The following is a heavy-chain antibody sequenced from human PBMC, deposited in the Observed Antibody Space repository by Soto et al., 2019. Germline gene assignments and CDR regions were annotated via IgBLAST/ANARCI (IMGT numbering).Heavy chain of an antibody. CDR1: GGSISSCSYY. V-gene: IGHV4-39*01. CDR3: ANTYYDILTGYHDAFAI. CDR2: VYCSGRT. D-gene: IGHD3-9*01. Sequence: QLQLQESGPGLVKPSETLSLTCTVSGGSISSCSYYWGWVRQPPGKGLECIGSVYCSGRTYYNPSLKSRVTISVATYKNQFSLRLSSVTAADTAVYYCANTYYDILTGYHDAFAIWGQGTMVTVSS. J-gene: IGHJ3*02.